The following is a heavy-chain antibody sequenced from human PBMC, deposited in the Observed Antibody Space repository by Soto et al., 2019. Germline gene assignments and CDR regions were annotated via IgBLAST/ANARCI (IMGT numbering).Heavy chain of an antibody. CDR3: TTDGKDGRLRYFDWLLNIGDFDY. J-gene: IGHJ4*02. CDR1: GFTFSNAW. Sequence: GGSLRLSCAASGFTFSNAWMNWVRQAPGKGLEWVGRIKSKTDGGTTDYAAPGKGRFTISRDDSKNTLYLQMNSLKTEDTAVYYCTTDGKDGRLRYFDWLLNIGDFDYWGQGTLVTVSS. V-gene: IGHV3-15*07. D-gene: IGHD3-9*01. CDR2: IKSKTDGGTT.